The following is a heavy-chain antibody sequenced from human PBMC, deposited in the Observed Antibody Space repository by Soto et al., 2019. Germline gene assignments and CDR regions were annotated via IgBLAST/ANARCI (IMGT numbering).Heavy chain of an antibody. CDR3: SKAPYYDILTGYPIYGMDV. CDR1: GFTFSSYS. CDR2: ISTTRSYM. D-gene: IGHD3-9*01. V-gene: IGHV3-21*01. Sequence: GGSLRLSCAASGFTFSSYSMNWVRQAPGKGLEWVASISTTRSYMYYSDSVKGRFTISRDNAKNSLYMQMNSLRVEDTTVYYYSKAPYYDILTGYPIYGMDVWGQGTTVTVSS. J-gene: IGHJ6*02.